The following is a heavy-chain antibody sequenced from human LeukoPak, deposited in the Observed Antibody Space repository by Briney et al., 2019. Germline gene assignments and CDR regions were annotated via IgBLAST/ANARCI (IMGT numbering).Heavy chain of an antibody. D-gene: IGHD1-26*01. J-gene: IGHJ4*02. Sequence: GGSLRLSCAASGFTFSSYGLHWVRQAPGKGLEWVAFIRYDGSDKYYADSVKGRFTISRDNSKNTLYLQMNSLRAEDTAVYYCASQLSVGATAKVDYWGQGTLVTVSS. CDR1: GFTFSSYG. CDR2: IRYDGSDK. V-gene: IGHV3-30*02. CDR3: ASQLSVGATAKVDY.